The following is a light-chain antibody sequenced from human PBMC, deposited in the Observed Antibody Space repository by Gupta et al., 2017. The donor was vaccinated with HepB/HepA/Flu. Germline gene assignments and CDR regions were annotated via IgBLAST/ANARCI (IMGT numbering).Light chain of an antibody. J-gene: IGLJ2*01. CDR2: KDT. CDR1: ALSKQY. Sequence: SYELTQTPSVSVSPGQTASIPCSGDALSKQYGYWYQQKPGQAPVLVMCKDTERPSGIPERFSGSSSGTTVTLTISGVQAEDEADYYCQSADSSGTYSVFGGGTKLTVL. CDR3: QSADSSGTYSV. V-gene: IGLV3-25*03.